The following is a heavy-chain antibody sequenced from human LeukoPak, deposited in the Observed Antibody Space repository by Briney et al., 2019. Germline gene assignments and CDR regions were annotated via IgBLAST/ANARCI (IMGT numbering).Heavy chain of an antibody. V-gene: IGHV3-21*01. CDR1: GFTFSTDS. D-gene: IGHD2-2*01. Sequence: GGSLRLSCAASGFTFSTDSMNWVRQAPGKGLEWVSSITSRSSYIYYADSVKGRFTISRDNAKNSLYLRMNSLRAEDTAVYYCARDKGTPGYCSSTSCSFDCWGQGTVVTVSS. CDR3: ARDKGTPGYCSSTSCSFDC. J-gene: IGHJ4*02. CDR2: ITSRSSYI.